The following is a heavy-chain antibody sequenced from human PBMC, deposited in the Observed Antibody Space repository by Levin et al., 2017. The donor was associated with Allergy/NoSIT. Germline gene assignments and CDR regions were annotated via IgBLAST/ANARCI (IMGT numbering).Heavy chain of an antibody. V-gene: IGHV4-31*03. CDR3: ARDSRKGSGSNYYYYGMDV. CDR2: IYYSGST. Sequence: PSETLSLTCTVSGGSISSGGYYWSWIRQHPGKGLEWIGYIYYSGSTYYNPSLKSRVTISVDTSKNQFSLKLSSVTAADTAVYYCARDSRKGSGSNYYYYGMDVWGQGTTVTVSS. D-gene: IGHD3-10*01. J-gene: IGHJ6*02. CDR1: GGSISSGGYY.